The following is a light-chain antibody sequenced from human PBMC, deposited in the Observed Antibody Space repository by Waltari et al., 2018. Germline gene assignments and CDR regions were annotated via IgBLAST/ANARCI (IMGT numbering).Light chain of an antibody. CDR3: QQTYSAPPWT. V-gene: IGKV1-39*01. CDR2: SAS. J-gene: IGKJ1*01. CDR1: QRISSY. Sequence: DIQMTQSPSSLSASVGDRVTITCRASQRISSYLNWYQQKPGKAPKLLIYSASSLQSGVPSRFSGSGSGTDFTLTISSLQSEDFATYYCQQTYSAPPWTFGQGTKVEIK.